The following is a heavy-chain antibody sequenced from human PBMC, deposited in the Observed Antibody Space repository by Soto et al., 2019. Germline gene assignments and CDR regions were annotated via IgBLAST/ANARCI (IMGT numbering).Heavy chain of an antibody. Sequence: GGSLRLSCSASGFTFSIYTMNWVRQPPGKGLEWVSGIYGDGSGTFYADSVTGRFPISRDNSKNTLYLQMNSLRAEDTAVYYCAKDLKPDSRWEIDYWGQGTLVTVSS. J-gene: IGHJ4*02. CDR1: GFTFSIYT. CDR2: IYGDGSGT. V-gene: IGHV3-23*01. CDR3: AKDLKPDSRWEIDY. D-gene: IGHD1-26*01.